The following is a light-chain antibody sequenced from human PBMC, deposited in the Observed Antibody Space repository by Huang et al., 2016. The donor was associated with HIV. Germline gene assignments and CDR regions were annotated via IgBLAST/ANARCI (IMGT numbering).Light chain of an antibody. Sequence: DIVMTQSPLSLPVTPGEPASISCRSSQSLLYSSGYNYLDWYVQKPGQSPQLLIYLGSNRASGVPDRCSGRGSGTDFTLKISRVEAEDVGVYYCMQALQTPGTFGGGTKVEIK. CDR1: QSLLYSSGYNY. CDR3: MQALQTPGT. V-gene: IGKV2-28*01. CDR2: LGS. J-gene: IGKJ4*01.